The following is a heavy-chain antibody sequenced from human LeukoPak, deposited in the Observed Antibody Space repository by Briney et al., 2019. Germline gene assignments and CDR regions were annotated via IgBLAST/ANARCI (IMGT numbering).Heavy chain of an antibody. CDR2: TIPILGIA. CDR1: GGTFSSYA. CDR3: ARVVRFGELLYWFDP. D-gene: IGHD3-10*01. Sequence: SVKVSCKASGGTFSSYAISWVRQAPGQGLEWMGRTIPILGIANYAQKFQGRVTITADKSTSTAYMELSSLRSEDTAVYYCARVVRFGELLYWFDPWGQGTLVTVSS. J-gene: IGHJ5*02. V-gene: IGHV1-69*04.